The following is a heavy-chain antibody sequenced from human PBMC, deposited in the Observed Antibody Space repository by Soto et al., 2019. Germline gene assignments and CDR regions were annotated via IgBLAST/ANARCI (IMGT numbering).Heavy chain of an antibody. CDR2: IDRSGST. CDR1: GECFSGYY. Sequence: SETLSLTCAVYGECFSGYYWTWIRQPPGEGLEWIGEIDRSGSTNYNPSLKSRVIISEDTSKNQFSLRLTSVTAADTAVYYCARAPIRGHQVQGQPPNSQTXDYWGQGTLVTVSS. CDR3: ARAPIRGHQVQGQPPNSQTXDY. V-gene: IGHV4-34*01. J-gene: IGHJ4*02. D-gene: IGHD1-1*01.